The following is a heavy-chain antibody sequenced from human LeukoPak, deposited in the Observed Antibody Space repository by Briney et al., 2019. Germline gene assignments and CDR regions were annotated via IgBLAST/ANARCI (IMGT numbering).Heavy chain of an antibody. CDR1: GFPFSDYW. J-gene: IGHJ4*02. CDR3: SRSLDY. Sequence: GGSLRLSCAASGFPFSDYWMDWVRQAPGKGMGWVANINQDGSEQYYADSVKGRFTISRDNAKNSLYLQMNSLRAEDTAVYYCSRSLDYWGQGALVTVSS. CDR2: INQDGSEQ. V-gene: IGHV3-7*01.